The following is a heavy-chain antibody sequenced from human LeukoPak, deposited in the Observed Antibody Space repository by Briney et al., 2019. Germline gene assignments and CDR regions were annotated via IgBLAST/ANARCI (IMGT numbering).Heavy chain of an antibody. D-gene: IGHD4-17*01. CDR3: ARTTVTSN. Sequence: GGSLRLSCVASGFTFSHSWMTWVRQAPGKGLEWVAVISYDGSNKYYADSVKGRFTISRDNSKNTLYLQMNSLRAEDTAVYYCARTTVTSNWGQGTLVTVSS. CDR1: GFTFSHSW. V-gene: IGHV3-30-3*01. CDR2: ISYDGSNK. J-gene: IGHJ4*02.